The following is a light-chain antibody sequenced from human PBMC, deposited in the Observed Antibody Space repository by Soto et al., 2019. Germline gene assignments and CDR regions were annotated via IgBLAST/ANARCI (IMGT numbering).Light chain of an antibody. CDR3: QQRSNWPPIT. V-gene: IGKV3-11*01. CDR1: QSVSSY. J-gene: IGKJ5*01. Sequence: EIVLPQSPATLSLSPGERATLSCRASQSVSSYLGWYQQKPGQAPRLLIYDASNRATGIPARFSGSGSGTDFTLTISSLEPEDFAVYYCQQRSNWPPITFGQGTRLEIK. CDR2: DAS.